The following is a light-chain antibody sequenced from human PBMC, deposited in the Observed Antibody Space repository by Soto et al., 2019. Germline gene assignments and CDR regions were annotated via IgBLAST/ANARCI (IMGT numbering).Light chain of an antibody. J-gene: IGKJ4*01. CDR1: QSINSH. CDR3: QQRSNWPIT. V-gene: IGKV3-11*01. Sequence: EIVLTQSPTTLSLSPGERATLSCRASQSINSHLAWYQQKPGQAPRLLMYDASNRATDIPARFSGSGSGTDVTHTISSLDTEDFAVYYCQQRSNWPITFVGGTKVEIK. CDR2: DAS.